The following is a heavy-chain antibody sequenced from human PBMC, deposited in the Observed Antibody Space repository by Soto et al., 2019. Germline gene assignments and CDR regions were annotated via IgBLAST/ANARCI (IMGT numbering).Heavy chain of an antibody. CDR1: GGSISGYY. CDR3: ASTNYFDSSGYYYGAFDI. Sequence: LETLPHTCTVSGGSISGYYWSWIRQPPGKGLESIGYTYYSGTTNYNPSLKSRVTISVDSSKNQFSLNLSSVTAADTAMYYCASTNYFDSSGYYYGAFDIWGQGTMVTVSS. D-gene: IGHD3-22*01. J-gene: IGHJ3*02. CDR2: TYYSGTT. V-gene: IGHV4-59*08.